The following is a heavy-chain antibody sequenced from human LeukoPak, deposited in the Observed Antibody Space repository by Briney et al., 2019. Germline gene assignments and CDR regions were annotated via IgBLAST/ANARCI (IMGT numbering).Heavy chain of an antibody. CDR3: ARDCLFDQYSGGYYYPAFDY. Sequence: GGSLRLSCAASGFTFTRYWMSWVRQAPGKGLEWVASIKEDGSERHYVDSVKGRFTISRDNVKNSLFLQMNGLRADDTAVYYCARDCLFDQYSGGYYYPAFDYWGQGALVTVSS. D-gene: IGHD3-22*01. V-gene: IGHV3-7*04. CDR2: IKEDGSER. J-gene: IGHJ4*02. CDR1: GFTFTRYW.